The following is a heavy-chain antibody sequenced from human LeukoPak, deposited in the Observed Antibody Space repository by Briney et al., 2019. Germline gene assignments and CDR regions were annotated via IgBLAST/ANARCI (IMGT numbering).Heavy chain of an antibody. Sequence: ASAKVSCRASGYTFTGYYMHWVRQAPGQGLEWMGRINPNSGGTNYAQKFQGRVTMTRDTSISTAYMELSRLRSDDTAVYYCARLGYSGYEIDYWGQGTLVTVSS. V-gene: IGHV1-2*06. CDR2: INPNSGGT. J-gene: IGHJ4*02. D-gene: IGHD5-12*01. CDR3: ARLGYSGYEIDY. CDR1: GYTFTGYY.